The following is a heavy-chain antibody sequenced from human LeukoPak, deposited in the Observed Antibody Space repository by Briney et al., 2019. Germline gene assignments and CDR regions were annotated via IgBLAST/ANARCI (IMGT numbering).Heavy chain of an antibody. Sequence: KPSETLSLTCAVYGGSFSGYYWSWIRQPPGKGLEWIGEINHSGSTNYNPSLKSRVTISVDTSKNQFSLKLSSVTAADTAVYYCAGELSNYYYFDYWGQGTLVTVSS. V-gene: IGHV4-34*01. J-gene: IGHJ4*02. CDR1: GGSFSGYY. CDR2: INHSGST. CDR3: AGELSNYYYFDY. D-gene: IGHD4-11*01.